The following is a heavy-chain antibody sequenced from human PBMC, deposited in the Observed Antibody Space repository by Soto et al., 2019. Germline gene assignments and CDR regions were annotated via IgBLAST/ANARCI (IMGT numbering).Heavy chain of an antibody. Sequence: PSETLSLTCTVSGGSISSYYWSWSRQPAGKGLEWIGRIYTSGSTNYNPSLKSRVTMSVDTSKNQFSLKLSSVTAADTAVYYCARTNWNYAYYYGMDVWGQGTTVTVSS. J-gene: IGHJ6*02. CDR1: GGSISSYY. CDR2: IYTSGST. CDR3: ARTNWNYAYYYGMDV. D-gene: IGHD1-7*01. V-gene: IGHV4-4*07.